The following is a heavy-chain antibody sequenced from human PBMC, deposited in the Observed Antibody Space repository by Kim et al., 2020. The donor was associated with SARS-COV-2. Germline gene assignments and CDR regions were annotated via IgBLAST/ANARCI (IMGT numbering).Heavy chain of an antibody. CDR3: ARGEYYDFWSGYYCDY. V-gene: IGHV3-30*07. Sequence: DSGKGRFTIARDNSKNTLYLQMNSLRAEDTAVHYCARGEYYDFWSGYYCDYWGQGTLVTVSS. D-gene: IGHD3-3*01. J-gene: IGHJ4*02.